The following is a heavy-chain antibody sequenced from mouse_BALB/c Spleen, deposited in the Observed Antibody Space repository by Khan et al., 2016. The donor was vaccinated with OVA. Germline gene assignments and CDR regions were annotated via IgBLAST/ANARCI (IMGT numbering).Heavy chain of an antibody. CDR2: ISSGGSYT. J-gene: IGHJ2*01. CDR1: GFTFSSYA. CDR3: ARASYNYGSSPWFFDY. V-gene: IGHV5-9-4*01. D-gene: IGHD1-1*01. Sequence: EVELVESGGGLVKPGGSLKLSCVASGFTFSSYAMSWVRQSPEKRLEWVAEISSGGSYTYYPDTVTGRFTISRDNAKNTLYLEMSSLRSEDTAMYYGARASYNYGSSPWFFDYWGQGTTLTVSS.